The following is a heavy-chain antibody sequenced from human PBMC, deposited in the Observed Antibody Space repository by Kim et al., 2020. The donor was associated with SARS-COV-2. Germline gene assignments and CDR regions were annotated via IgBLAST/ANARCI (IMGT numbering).Heavy chain of an antibody. CDR3: ARIPGRSSSWYYFDH. Sequence: GGSLRLSCAASGFSFSDYYMIWIRQTPGKGLEWVSYISGNTGYTNYADSVKGRFTISRDNTKNSLYLQMTSLRAEDTALYYCARIPGRSSSWYYFDHWGQGTLVTVSS. D-gene: IGHD6-13*01. J-gene: IGHJ4*02. CDR1: GFSFSDYY. CDR2: ISGNTGYT. V-gene: IGHV3-11*03.